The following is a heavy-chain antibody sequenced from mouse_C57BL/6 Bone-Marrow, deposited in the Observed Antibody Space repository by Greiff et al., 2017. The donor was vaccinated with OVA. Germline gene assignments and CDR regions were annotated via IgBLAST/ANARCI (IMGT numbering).Heavy chain of an antibody. CDR2: ISSGSSTT. J-gene: IGHJ4*01. V-gene: IGHV5-17*01. CDR1: GFTFSDYG. CDR3: ARRDYGSSYAMDY. Sequence: EVQGVESGGGLVKPGGSLKLSCAASGFTFSDYGMHWVRQAPEKGLEWVAYISSGSSTTYYADTVKGRFTISRDNAKNTLFLQMTSLRSEDTAMYYCARRDYGSSYAMDYWGQGTSVTVSS. D-gene: IGHD1-1*01.